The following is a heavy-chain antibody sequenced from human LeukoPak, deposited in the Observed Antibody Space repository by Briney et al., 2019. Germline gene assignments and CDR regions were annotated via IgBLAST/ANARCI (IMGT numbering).Heavy chain of an antibody. V-gene: IGHV4-34*01. CDR1: GGSFSGYY. CDR2: INHSGST. J-gene: IGHJ3*02. Sequence: SETLSLTCAVYGGSFSGYYWSWIRQPPGKGLEWIGEINHSGSTNYNPSLKSRVPISVDTSKNQFSLKLSSVTAADTAVYYCARVIEEQWTATGAFDIWGQGTMVTVSS. CDR3: ARVIEEQWTATGAFDI. D-gene: IGHD6-19*01.